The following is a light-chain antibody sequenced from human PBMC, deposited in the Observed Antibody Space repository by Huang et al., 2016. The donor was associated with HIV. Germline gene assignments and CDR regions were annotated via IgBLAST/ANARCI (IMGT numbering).Light chain of an antibody. CDR1: QSVGNS. CDR2: AS. V-gene: IGKV1-39*01. Sequence: DIQMTQSPSSLSASVGDRVTITCRTSQSVGNSLNWYQQKPGKAPELLIYASSLQAWVSSRFSGSVSGTDFTLIISSLQPEDFATYYCQQSYISPWTFGQGTKVDLK. CDR3: QQSYISPWT. J-gene: IGKJ1*01.